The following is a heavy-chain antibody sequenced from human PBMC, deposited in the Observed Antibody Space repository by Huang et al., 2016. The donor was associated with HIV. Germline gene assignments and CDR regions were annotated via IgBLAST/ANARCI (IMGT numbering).Heavy chain of an antibody. J-gene: IGHJ2*01. CDR2: MYPGDSDI. Sequence: KGLEWMGIMYPGDSDIRYSPSFQGQVTITADKSISTAYPQLNSLNPSETAMYYCARHPQYSITFMVWYFDLWGRGTLVTVSS. V-gene: IGHV5-51*01. CDR3: ARHPQYSITFMVWYFDL. D-gene: IGHD6-13*01.